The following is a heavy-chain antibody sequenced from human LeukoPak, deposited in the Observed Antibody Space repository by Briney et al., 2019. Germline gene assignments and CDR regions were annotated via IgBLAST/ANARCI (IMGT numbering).Heavy chain of an antibody. CDR2: IYTSGST. CDR1: GGSISSGSYY. J-gene: IGHJ6*03. V-gene: IGHV4-61*02. D-gene: IGHD2-2*01. CDR3: ARVGYCSSTSCYLPKYYYYMDV. Sequence: SQTLSLTCTVSGGSISSGSYYWSWIRQPAGKGLEWIGRIYTSGSTNCNPSLKSRVTISVDTSKNQFSLKLSSVTAADTAVYYCARVGYCSSTSCYLPKYYYYMDVWGKGTTVTVSS.